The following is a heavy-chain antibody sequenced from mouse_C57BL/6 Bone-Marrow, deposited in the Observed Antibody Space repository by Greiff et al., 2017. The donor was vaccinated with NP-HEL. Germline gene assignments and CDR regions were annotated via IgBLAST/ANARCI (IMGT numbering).Heavy chain of an antibody. CDR3: ARENYYGSSYAMDY. D-gene: IGHD1-1*01. CDR2: IYPRSGNT. V-gene: IGHV1-81*01. J-gene: IGHJ4*01. Sequence: QVQLQQSGAELARPGASVKLSCKASGYTFTSYGISWVKQRTGQGLEWIGEIYPRSGNTYYIEKFKGKATLTADNSSSTAYMELRSLTSEDSAVYFCARENYYGSSYAMDYWGQGTSVTVSS. CDR1: GYTFTSYG.